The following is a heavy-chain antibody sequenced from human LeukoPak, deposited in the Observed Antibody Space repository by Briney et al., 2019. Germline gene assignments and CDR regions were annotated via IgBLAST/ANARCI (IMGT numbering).Heavy chain of an antibody. D-gene: IGHD3-22*01. J-gene: IGHJ4*02. CDR3: ARDTYYYDSTNSH. CDR1: GFTFSNYW. CDR2: INSDGSST. V-gene: IGHV3-74*01. Sequence: PGGSLRLSCAASGFTFSNYWIYWVRQAPGKGLVWVSRINSDGSSTSYADSVKGRFTISRDNAKNTLYLQMNSLRVEDTAVYCCARDTYYYDSTNSHWGQGTLVTVSS.